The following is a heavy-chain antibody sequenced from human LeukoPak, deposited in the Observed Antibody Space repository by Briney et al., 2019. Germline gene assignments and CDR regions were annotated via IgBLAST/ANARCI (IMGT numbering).Heavy chain of an antibody. CDR2: ITDSGGDT. V-gene: IGHV3-23*01. CDR1: GFTFSSYA. Sequence: GRSLRLSCAASGFTFSSYAMTWVRQAPGKGLEWFSAITDSGGDTYHAHSVKGRFTISRDNSKNTLYMQMNSLRAEDTAIYYCVKGSERSRPYYFDYWGQGTLVTVSS. D-gene: IGHD3-3*01. CDR3: VKGSERSRPYYFDY. J-gene: IGHJ4*02.